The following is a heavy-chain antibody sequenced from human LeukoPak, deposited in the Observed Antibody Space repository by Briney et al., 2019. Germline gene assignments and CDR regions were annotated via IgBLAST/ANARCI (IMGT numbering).Heavy chain of an antibody. J-gene: IGHJ6*03. D-gene: IGHD4-17*01. CDR3: ARVATTVTTLYYYYYMDV. Sequence: GGSLRLSCAASGFTFRNHGMNWVRQAPGKGLEWVSGISPSGDIKYYADSVKGRFTISRDNAKNSLYLQMNSLRAEDTAVYYCARVATTVTTLYYYYYMDVWGKGTTVTVSS. CDR2: ISPSGDIK. V-gene: IGHV3-21*01. CDR1: GFTFRNHG.